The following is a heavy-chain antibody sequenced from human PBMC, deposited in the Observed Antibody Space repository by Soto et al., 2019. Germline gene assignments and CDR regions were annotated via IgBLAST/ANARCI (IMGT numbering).Heavy chain of an antibody. D-gene: IGHD3-9*01. Sequence: PVGSLRLSCASSVCSFEDYTMHWVRHTPGKCPEWISLISWDGGRTLYSDSVKGRFIISRDNSKNSLYLQMNSLTTEDTALYFCARDSYDVLTGKKRYFEHLGQGTLVNVSS. CDR1: VCSFEDYT. J-gene: IGHJ4*02. CDR3: ARDSYDVLTGKKRYFEH. CDR2: ISWDGGRT. V-gene: IGHV3-43*01.